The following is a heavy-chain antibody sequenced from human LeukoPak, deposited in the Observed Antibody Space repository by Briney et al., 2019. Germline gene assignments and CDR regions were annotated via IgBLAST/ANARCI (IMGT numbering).Heavy chain of an antibody. Sequence: PGGSLRLSCAASGFTFGSYWMTWVRQAPGKGPEWVANIKQDGSGKYYVDSVKGRFTISRDNAKDSLYLQMNSLRAEDTALYYCAVDYGDYWGQGTLVTVSS. CDR3: AVDYGDY. CDR1: GFTFGSYW. J-gene: IGHJ4*02. CDR2: IKQDGSGK. V-gene: IGHV3-7*01.